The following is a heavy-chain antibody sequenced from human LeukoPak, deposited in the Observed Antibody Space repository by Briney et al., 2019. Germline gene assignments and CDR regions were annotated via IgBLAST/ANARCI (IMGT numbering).Heavy chain of an antibody. Sequence: GESLKISCKTSGYSFTRYWIAWVRQTPGKGLEWMGIVYPDDSDTRYSPAFQGQVTISADKSITTAYLHWSSLKASDTAMYYCARLLSSGYYPYYFDYWGQGTLVTVSS. CDR3: ARLLSSGYYPYYFDY. CDR1: GYSFTRYW. J-gene: IGHJ4*02. CDR2: VYPDDSDT. V-gene: IGHV5-51*01. D-gene: IGHD3-22*01.